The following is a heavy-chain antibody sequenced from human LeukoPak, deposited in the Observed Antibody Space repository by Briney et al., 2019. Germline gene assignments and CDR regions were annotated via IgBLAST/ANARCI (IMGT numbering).Heavy chain of an antibody. Sequence: PSETLSLICTVSGGSTNGYFWSWIRQPPGKGLEWIGHIYFSGRTKYNPSLKSEVTMLLDTSKNQFSLNLNTVAAADTAVYYCARGEPAAGTIWYSDLWGRGTLVTVS. CDR2: IYFSGRT. CDR3: ARGEPAAGTIWYSDL. J-gene: IGHJ2*01. CDR1: GGSTNGYF. V-gene: IGHV4-59*01. D-gene: IGHD6-13*01.